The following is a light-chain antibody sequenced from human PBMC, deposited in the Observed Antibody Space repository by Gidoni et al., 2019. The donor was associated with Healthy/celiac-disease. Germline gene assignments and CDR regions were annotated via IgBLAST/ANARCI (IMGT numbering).Light chain of an antibody. J-gene: IGLJ3*02. CDR2: SNN. Sequence: QSVLTQPPSASGTPGQGVTISCSGSSPNIGSNTVNWYQQLPGTAPKLPIYSNNQRPSGVPDRFSGSKSGTSASLAISGLQSEDEADYYCAAWDDSLNGWVFGGGTKLTVL. CDR1: SPNIGSNT. V-gene: IGLV1-44*01. CDR3: AAWDDSLNGWV.